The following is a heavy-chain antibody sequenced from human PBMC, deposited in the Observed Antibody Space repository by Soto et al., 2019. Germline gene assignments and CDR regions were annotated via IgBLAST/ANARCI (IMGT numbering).Heavy chain of an antibody. CDR2: ISYDGSNK. V-gene: IGHV3-30-3*01. CDR3: AREYRMVRGYGVMGEKGYYFDY. CDR1: GFTFSSYA. J-gene: IGHJ4*02. D-gene: IGHD3-10*01. Sequence: QVQLVESGGGVVQPGRSLRLSCAASGFTFSSYAMHWVRQAPGKGLEWVAVISYDGSNKYYADSVKGRFTISRDNSKNTLYLQMNSLRAEDTAVYYCAREYRMVRGYGVMGEKGYYFDYWGQGTLVTVSS.